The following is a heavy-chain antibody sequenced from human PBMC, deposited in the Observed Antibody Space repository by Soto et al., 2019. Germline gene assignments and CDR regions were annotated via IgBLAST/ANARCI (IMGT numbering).Heavy chain of an antibody. CDR1: CASVSTYY. Sequence: PSDTLSLTCAVSCASVSTYYWAWIRQPPGKGLEWIGEINPSGGTNYNPSLKSRVTISVDTSKNQFSLKVTSVTAADTAVYWCARKSSMAVRGLFRYTNYGLDVWGQGTTVTVSS. V-gene: IGHV4-34*01. J-gene: IGHJ6*02. CDR3: ARKSSMAVRGLFRYTNYGLDV. CDR2: INPSGGT. D-gene: IGHD6-6*01.